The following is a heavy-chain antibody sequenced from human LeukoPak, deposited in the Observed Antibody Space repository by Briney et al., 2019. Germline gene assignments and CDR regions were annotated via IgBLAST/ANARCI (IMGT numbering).Heavy chain of an antibody. CDR2: SEPSDFYT. CDR3: ARQDPLDAFDI. J-gene: IGHJ3*02. V-gene: IGHV5-10-1*01. Sequence: GESMRFSCQASGYSLTSYGISWVRQIRGKGREWMGMSEPSDFYTNYSTSSQGHVTISADKSISTAYLQWSSLKASDTAMYYCARQDPLDAFDIWGQGTMVTVSS. CDR1: GYSLTSYG.